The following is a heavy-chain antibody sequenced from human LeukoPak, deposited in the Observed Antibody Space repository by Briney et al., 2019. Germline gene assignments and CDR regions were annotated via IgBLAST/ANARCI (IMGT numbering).Heavy chain of an antibody. Sequence: SVKVSCEASGGTLSSYAISWVRQAPGQGLEWMGGINPIFGTANYAQKFQGRVTITADESASTAYMELSSLRSEDTAVYYCARDIWYSTSWNPSYYFDYWGQGTLVTVSS. CDR1: GGTLSSYA. CDR2: INPIFGTA. V-gene: IGHV1-69*01. CDR3: ARDIWYSTSWNPSYYFDY. D-gene: IGHD2-2*01. J-gene: IGHJ4*02.